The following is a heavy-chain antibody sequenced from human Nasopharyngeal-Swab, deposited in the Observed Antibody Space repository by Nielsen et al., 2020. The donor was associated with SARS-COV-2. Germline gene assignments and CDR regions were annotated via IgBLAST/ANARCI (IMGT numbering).Heavy chain of an antibody. V-gene: IGHV3-21*01. D-gene: IGHD2-15*01. CDR3: ARDGGDIVVVVAATYLGY. Sequence: GESLKISCAASGFTFSNYSMNWVRQAPGKGLEWVSSISSSSSYIYYADSVKGRFTISRDNAKNSLYLQMNSLRAEDTAVYYCARDGGDIVVVVAATYLGYWGQGTLVTVSS. CDR2: ISSSSSYI. J-gene: IGHJ4*02. CDR1: GFTFSNYS.